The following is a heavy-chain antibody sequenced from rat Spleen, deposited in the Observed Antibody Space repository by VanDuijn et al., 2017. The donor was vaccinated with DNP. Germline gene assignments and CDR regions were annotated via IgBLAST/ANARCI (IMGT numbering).Heavy chain of an antibody. CDR3: TRYYDSFDY. CDR1: GFTFSDYN. J-gene: IGHJ2*01. D-gene: IGHD1-1*01. V-gene: IGHV5-7*01. Sequence: EVRLVESGGGLVQPGGSLKLSCVASGFTFSDYNMAWVRQAPKKGLEWVATISYDGTRTYYRASVKGRFTISRDYAKPTLYLQMDSLRSEDTATYYCTRYYDSFDYWGQGVMVTVSS. CDR2: ISYDGTRT.